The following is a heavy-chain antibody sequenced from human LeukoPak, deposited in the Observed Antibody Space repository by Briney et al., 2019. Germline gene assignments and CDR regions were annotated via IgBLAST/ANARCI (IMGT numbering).Heavy chain of an antibody. V-gene: IGHV3-30*03. CDR3: VAYCSSTSCPDP. Sequence: GGSLRLSCAASGFTSSSYGMHWVRQAPGKGLEWVAVISYDGSNKYYADSVKGRFTISRDNSKNTLYLQMNSLRAEDTAVYYCVAYCSSTSCPDPGGQGTLVTVSS. CDR1: GFTSSSYG. CDR2: ISYDGSNK. J-gene: IGHJ4*02. D-gene: IGHD2-2*01.